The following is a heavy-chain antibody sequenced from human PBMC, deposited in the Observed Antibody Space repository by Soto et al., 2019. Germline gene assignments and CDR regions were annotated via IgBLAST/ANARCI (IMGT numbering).Heavy chain of an antibody. V-gene: IGHV3-53*01. CDR1: GFTVHGNY. Sequence: GGSLRLSCAASGFTVHGNYMTWVRQASGKGLEWVSVIFSGGSTYYADSVKGRFTISRDNARNSLYLQMNSLRAEDTAVYYCARLLWSTYYYYYGMDVWGQGTTVTVSS. CDR2: IFSGGST. CDR3: ARLLWSTYYYYYGMDV. J-gene: IGHJ6*02. D-gene: IGHD3-10*01.